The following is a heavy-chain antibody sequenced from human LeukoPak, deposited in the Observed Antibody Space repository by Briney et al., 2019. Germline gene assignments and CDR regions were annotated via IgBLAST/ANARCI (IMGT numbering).Heavy chain of an antibody. CDR3: ARGDTAMARFDP. V-gene: IGHV4-59*12. Sequence: PSETLSLTCTVSGGSMHNYYWSWIRQPPGKGLEWIGYIYSSGTTNYSPSLKTRLTISVDTSKNQFSLKLSSVTAADTAVYYCARGDTAMARFDPWGQGTLVTVSS. J-gene: IGHJ5*02. D-gene: IGHD5-18*01. CDR1: GGSMHNYY. CDR2: IYSSGTT.